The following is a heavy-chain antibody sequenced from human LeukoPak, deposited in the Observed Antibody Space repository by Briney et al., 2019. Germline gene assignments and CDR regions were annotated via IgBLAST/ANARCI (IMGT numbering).Heavy chain of an antibody. D-gene: IGHD3-10*01. J-gene: IGHJ4*02. CDR1: GFTFDDYA. Sequence: PGGSLRLSCAASGFTFDDYAMHWVRQAPGKGLEWVSGISWNSNNIGYADSVKGRFTISRDNSKNTLYLQMNSLRAEDTAVYYCAKDTLTMIRGVLDYWGQGTLVTVSS. CDR2: ISWNSNNI. V-gene: IGHV3-9*01. CDR3: AKDTLTMIRGVLDY.